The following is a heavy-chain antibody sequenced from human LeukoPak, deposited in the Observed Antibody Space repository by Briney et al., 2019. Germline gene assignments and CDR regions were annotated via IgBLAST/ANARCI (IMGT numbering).Heavy chain of an antibody. CDR3: ARRTGTNPFDY. CDR2: ISSSGSTI. Sequence: PGGSLRLSCAASGFTFGSYEMNWVRQAPGKGLEWVSYISSSGSTIYYADSVKGRFTISRDNAKNSLYLQMNSLRAEDTAVYYCARRTGTNPFDYWGQGTLVTVSS. D-gene: IGHD7-27*01. J-gene: IGHJ4*02. CDR1: GFTFGSYE. V-gene: IGHV3-48*03.